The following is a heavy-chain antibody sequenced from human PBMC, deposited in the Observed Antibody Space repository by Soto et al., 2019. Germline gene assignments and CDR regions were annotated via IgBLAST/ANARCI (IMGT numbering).Heavy chain of an antibody. CDR3: ARSHLYYDSSGYPDY. CDR2: ISSSGSTI. Sequence: LSCAASGFTLSDYYMSWIRQAPGKGLEWVSYISSSGSTIYYADSVKGRFTISRDNAKNSLYLQMNSLRAEDTAVYYCARSHLYYDSSGYPDYWGQGTLVTVSS. D-gene: IGHD3-22*01. V-gene: IGHV3-11*01. J-gene: IGHJ4*02. CDR1: GFTLSDYY.